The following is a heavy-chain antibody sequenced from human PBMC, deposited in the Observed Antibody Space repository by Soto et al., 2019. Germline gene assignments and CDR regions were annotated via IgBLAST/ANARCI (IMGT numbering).Heavy chain of an antibody. CDR1: GFTFSSYS. V-gene: IGHV3-23*01. D-gene: IGHD2-2*01. CDR3: ADLSRYCTSSNCD. CDR2: IGTRAYT. J-gene: IGHJ4*02. Sequence: DVRLLESGGGLVQPGGSLRLSCAASGFTFSSYSMSWVRQAPGKGLEWVSTIGTRAYTYYGDSVRGRFTISRDNSRNTLYLQMNSLRAEDTAEYYCADLSRYCTSSNCDWGQGTLVPVFS.